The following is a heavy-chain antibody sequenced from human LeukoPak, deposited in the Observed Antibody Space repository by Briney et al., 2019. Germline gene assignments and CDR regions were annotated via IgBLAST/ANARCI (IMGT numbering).Heavy chain of an antibody. J-gene: IGHJ4*02. D-gene: IGHD3-22*01. CDR3: AKDREPTYYYESSGYYLFDY. V-gene: IGHV3-23*01. CDR1: GFTFSSYA. CDR2: ISGSGGST. Sequence: GGSLRLSCAASGFTFSSYAMSWVRQAPGKGLEWVSAISGSGGSTYYADSVKGRFTISRDNSKNTLYLQMNSLRAEDTAVYYCAKDREPTYYYESSGYYLFDYWGQGTLVTVSS.